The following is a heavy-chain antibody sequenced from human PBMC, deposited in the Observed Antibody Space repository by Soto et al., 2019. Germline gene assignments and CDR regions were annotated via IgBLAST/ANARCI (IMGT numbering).Heavy chain of an antibody. CDR2: IYYSGST. V-gene: IGHV4-39*01. D-gene: IGHD3-3*01. J-gene: IGHJ6*03. CDR1: GGSLSSSCYY. Sequence: PSETLSLTCTVSGGSLSSSCYYWGWLRQHPGKGLEWIGRIYYSGSTYYNPSLKSRVTISVDTSKNQFSLKLSSVTAADTAVYYCASIKRIMIFGVVIIDSPRYYSYMDVWGKGTMVTVSS. CDR3: ASIKRIMIFGVVIIDSPRYYSYMDV.